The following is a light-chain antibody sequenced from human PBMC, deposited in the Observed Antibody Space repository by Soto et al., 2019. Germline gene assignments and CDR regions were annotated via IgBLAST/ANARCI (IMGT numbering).Light chain of an antibody. CDR1: QSVSSN. CDR2: GAS. Sequence: EIVLTQSPATLSLSPGERATLSCRASQSVSSNLAWYQQKPGQAPRLLIFGASARPTGIPARISGSGSGTEFTLTISSLQPDDFATYYCQHYNSYSEAFGQGTKVDIK. V-gene: IGKV3-15*01. CDR3: QHYNSYSEA. J-gene: IGKJ1*01.